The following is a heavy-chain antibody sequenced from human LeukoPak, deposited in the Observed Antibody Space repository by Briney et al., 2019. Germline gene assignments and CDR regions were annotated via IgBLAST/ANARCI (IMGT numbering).Heavy chain of an antibody. CDR3: AKATGYLL. V-gene: IGHV3-23*01. CDR2: ISNSDGST. J-gene: IGHJ4*02. CDR1: GFTFSSYA. D-gene: IGHD3-9*01. Sequence: GGSLRLSCGASGFTFSSYAMSWVRQSPGKGLEWVSTISNSDGSTYYADSVKGRFSISRDNSENTLYLQMNSLRAEDTAVYYCAKATGYLLWGQGTLVTVSS.